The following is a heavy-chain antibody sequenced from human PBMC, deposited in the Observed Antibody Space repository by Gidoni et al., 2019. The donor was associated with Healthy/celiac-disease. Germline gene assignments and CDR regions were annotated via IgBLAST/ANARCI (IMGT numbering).Heavy chain of an antibody. D-gene: IGHD3-3*01. CDR3: AKDRREDVLRFLEWLLSAFDI. V-gene: IGHV3-23*01. CDR2: IIGSGGST. J-gene: IGHJ3*02. CDR1: GFTFSSYA. Sequence: EVQLLESGGGLVQPGGSLRLSCAASGFTFSSYAMSWVRQAPGKGLEWVSAIIGSGGSTYYADSVKGRFTISRDNSKNTLYLQMNSLRAEDTAVYYCAKDRREDVLRFLEWLLSAFDIWGQGTMVTVSS.